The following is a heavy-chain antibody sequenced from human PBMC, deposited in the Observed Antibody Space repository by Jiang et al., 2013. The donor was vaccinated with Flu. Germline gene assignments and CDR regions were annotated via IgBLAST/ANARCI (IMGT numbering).Heavy chain of an antibody. CDR2: IWYDGSNK. D-gene: IGHD6-13*01. J-gene: IGHJ6*04. Sequence: LRLSCAASGFTFSSYAMNWVRQAPGKGLEWVAVIWYDGSNKYYADSVKGRFTISRDNSKNTLYLQMNSLRAEDTAVYYCARNQLVNGMDVWGKGTTVTVSS. V-gene: IGHV3-33*08. CDR3: ARNQLVNGMDV. CDR1: GFTFSSYA.